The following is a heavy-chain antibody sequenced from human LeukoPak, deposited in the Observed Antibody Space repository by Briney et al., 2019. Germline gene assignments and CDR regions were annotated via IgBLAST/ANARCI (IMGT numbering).Heavy chain of an antibody. V-gene: IGHV4-34*01. CDR2: VHHSGGT. D-gene: IGHD1-1*01. CDR1: GGPFNGYY. CDR3: AGSGGKLDIGDFDY. J-gene: IGHJ4*02. Sequence: PSETLSLTCAVYGGPFNGYYWSWIRQPPGKGLEWIGEVHHSGGTDYNPSLKSRVAISMDTSKNQFSLKLTSVTPADTAVYYCAGSGGKLDIGDFDYWGQGTLVSVSS.